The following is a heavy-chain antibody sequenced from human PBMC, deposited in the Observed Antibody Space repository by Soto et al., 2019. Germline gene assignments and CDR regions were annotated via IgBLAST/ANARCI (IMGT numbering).Heavy chain of an antibody. D-gene: IGHD7-27*01. J-gene: IGHJ4*02. V-gene: IGHV3-30-3*01. CDR2: ISYDGTNK. CDR1: GFSFSISP. Sequence: QVQLVESVGGVVQPGRSLRLSCAASGFSFSISPMHWVRQAPGKGPEWVALISYDGTNKFYADSVKGRFTISRDNSKSTLYLQVDSLRPEDAAVYYCARDPKTSGGQHWAFNYFDSWGQGTLVTVSS. CDR3: ARDPKTSGGQHWAFNYFDS.